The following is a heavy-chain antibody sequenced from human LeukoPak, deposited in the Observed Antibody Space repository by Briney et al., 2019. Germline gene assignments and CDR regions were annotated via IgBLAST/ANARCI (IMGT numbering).Heavy chain of an antibody. CDR3: ARVFHSGSQAYFYYMDV. CDR1: GASISNYY. D-gene: IGHD3-10*01. J-gene: IGHJ6*03. Sequence: SETLSLTCTVSGASISNYYWTWIRQPAGEGLEWIGRISTSGSTNYNPSPSLKSRVTMSVDTSKNQFSLKVSSVTAADTAVYYCARVFHSGSQAYFYYMDVWGKGTTVTISS. CDR2: ISTSGST. V-gene: IGHV4-4*07.